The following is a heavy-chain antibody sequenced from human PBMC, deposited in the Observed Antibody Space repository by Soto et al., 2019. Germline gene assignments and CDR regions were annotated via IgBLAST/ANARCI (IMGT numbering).Heavy chain of an antibody. J-gene: IGHJ3*02. CDR1: GFTFSSYA. CDR2: ISGSGGST. D-gene: IGHD4-17*01. V-gene: IGHV3-23*01. Sequence: GGSLRLSCAASGFTFSSYAMSWVRQAPGKGLEWVSAISGSGGSTYYADSVKGRFTISRDNSKNTLYLQMNSLRAEDTAVYYCASPMGRSGIGDPDAFDIWGQGTMVTVSS. CDR3: ASPMGRSGIGDPDAFDI.